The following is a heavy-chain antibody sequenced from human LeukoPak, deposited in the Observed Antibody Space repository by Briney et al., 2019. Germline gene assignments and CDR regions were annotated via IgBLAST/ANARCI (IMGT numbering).Heavy chain of an antibody. D-gene: IGHD2-2*01. V-gene: IGHV3-48*04. J-gene: IGHJ5*02. CDR2: ICTSSTTI. CDR3: ARDPLQLLPIVNWFDP. Sequence: GGSLRLSCAASGFTFSSYTMNWVRQPPGKGLEWVSNICTSSTTIYYADSVKGRFTISRDNAKNSLYLQMNSLRAEDTAVYYCARDPLQLLPIVNWFDPWGQGTLVTVSS. CDR1: GFTFSSYT.